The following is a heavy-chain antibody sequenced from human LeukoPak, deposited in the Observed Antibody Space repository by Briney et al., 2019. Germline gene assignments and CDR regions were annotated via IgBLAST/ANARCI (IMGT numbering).Heavy chain of an antibody. J-gene: IGHJ4*02. V-gene: IGHV1-2*02. Sequence: ASVKVSCKASGYSFTVYYIHWVRQAPGQGLEWMGRINTNSGDTNYAQSFQGRVSMTRDTSITTAYVEVSRLTSDDTAVYYCAREAFTAGHFFDFWGQGALVTVSS. D-gene: IGHD6-13*01. CDR1: GYSFTVYY. CDR2: INTNSGDT. CDR3: AREAFTAGHFFDF.